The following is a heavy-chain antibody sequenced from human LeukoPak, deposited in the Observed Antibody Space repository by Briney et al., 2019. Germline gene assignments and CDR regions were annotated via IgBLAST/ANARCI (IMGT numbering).Heavy chain of an antibody. CDR3: ARDGGGSWYPIPNDY. J-gene: IGHJ4*02. Sequence: GGSLRLSCAASGFTFSSYWMSWVRQAPGKGPEWVANIKQDGSEKYYVDSVKGRFTISRDNAKNSLYLQMNSLRAEDTAVYYCARDGGGSWYPIPNDYWGQGTLVTVSS. CDR2: IKQDGSEK. V-gene: IGHV3-7*01. D-gene: IGHD6-13*01. CDR1: GFTFSSYW.